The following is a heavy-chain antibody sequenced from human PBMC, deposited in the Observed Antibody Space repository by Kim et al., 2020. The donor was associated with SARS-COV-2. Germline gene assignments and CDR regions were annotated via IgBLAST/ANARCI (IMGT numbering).Heavy chain of an antibody. V-gene: IGHV4-39*01. CDR3: ARRGSGGPATAIFDP. J-gene: IGHJ5*02. Sequence: PSRKSRVIISVDTSKNKFSRRVSSVTAADTAVYYCARRGSGGPATAIFDPWGQGTLVTVSS. D-gene: IGHD2-2*02.